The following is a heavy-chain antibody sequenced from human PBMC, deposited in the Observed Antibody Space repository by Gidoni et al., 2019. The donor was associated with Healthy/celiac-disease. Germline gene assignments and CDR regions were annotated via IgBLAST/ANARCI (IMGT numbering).Heavy chain of an antibody. V-gene: IGHV4-31*01. J-gene: IGHJ4*02. CDR3: ARGPGTSRYSGSYDAAFDY. CDR2: IYYSGST. D-gene: IGHD1-26*01. CDR1: GGSLSSGGYY. Sequence: QVQLQESGPGLVKPSQTLSLTCTVSGGSLSSGGYYWSWIRQHPGKGLEWIGYIYYSGSTYYNPSLKSLVTISVDTSKNQFSLKLSSVTAADTAVYYCARGPGTSRYSGSYDAAFDYWGQGTLVTVSS.